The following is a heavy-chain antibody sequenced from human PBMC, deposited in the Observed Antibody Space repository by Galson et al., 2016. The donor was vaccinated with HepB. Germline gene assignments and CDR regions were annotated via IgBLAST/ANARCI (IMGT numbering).Heavy chain of an antibody. CDR3: AKYLIMAAATTSGLWFDP. CDR2: ISWNGGRT. V-gene: IGHV3-43*01. J-gene: IGHJ5*02. D-gene: IGHD1-26*01. CDR1: GFTFEDYN. Sequence: SLRLSCAASGFTFEDYNMHWVRQAPGKGLEWVSLISWNGGRTHYTDSVRGRFTISRDNRKNSLYRQMNSLRPEDTAFYFCAKYLIMAAATTSGLWFDPRGQGTLVSVSS.